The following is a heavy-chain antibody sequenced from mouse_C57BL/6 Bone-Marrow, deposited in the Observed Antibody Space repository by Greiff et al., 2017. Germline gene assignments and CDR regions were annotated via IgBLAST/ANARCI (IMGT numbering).Heavy chain of an antibody. V-gene: IGHV3-6*01. J-gene: IGHJ4*01. D-gene: IGHD2-3*01. CDR2: ISYDGSN. CDR3: ARYDY. CDR1: GYSITSGYY. Sequence: ESGPGLVKPSQSLSLTCSVTGYSITSGYYWNWIRQFPGNKLEWMGYISYDGSNKYNPSLKNRISITRDTSKNQFFLKLNCVTTEDTATYYCARYDYWGQGTSVTVSS.